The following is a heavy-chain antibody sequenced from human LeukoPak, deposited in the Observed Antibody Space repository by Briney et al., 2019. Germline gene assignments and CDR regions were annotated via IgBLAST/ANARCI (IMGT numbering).Heavy chain of an antibody. D-gene: IGHD3-16*01. J-gene: IGHJ4*02. V-gene: IGHV1-69*05. CDR3: EGLILMITFGGGDY. CDR2: IIPIFGTA. Sequence: SXKVSCKASGGTFSSYAISWVRQAPGQGLEWMGRIIPIFGTANYAQKFQGRVTITTEESTRKAYMELSSVRYEDTAGYSCEGLILMITFGGGDYWGQGTLVTVSS. CDR1: GGTFSSYA.